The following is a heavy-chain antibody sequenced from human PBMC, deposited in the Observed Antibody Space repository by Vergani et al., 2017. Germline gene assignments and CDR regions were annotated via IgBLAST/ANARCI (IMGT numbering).Heavy chain of an antibody. CDR3: ARDYVSFGGVIVYGVFDY. J-gene: IGHJ4*02. D-gene: IGHD3-16*02. Sequence: QVQLVQSGAEVKKPGSSVKVSCKASGGTFSSYAISWVRQAPGQGLGWMGGIIPIFGTANYAQKFQGRVTITADESTITASMELSSLRSDDTAVYYCARDYVSFGGVIVYGVFDYWGQGTLVTVSS. V-gene: IGHV1-69*01. CDR2: IIPIFGTA. CDR1: GGTFSSYA.